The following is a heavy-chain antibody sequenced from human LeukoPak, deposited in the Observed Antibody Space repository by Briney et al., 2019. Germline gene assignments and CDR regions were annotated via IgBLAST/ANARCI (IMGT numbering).Heavy chain of an antibody. CDR1: GFTFSSYE. J-gene: IGHJ4*02. Sequence: GGSLRLSCAASGFTFSSYEMNWVRQAPGKGLEWVSYISSSDSTIYYADSVKGRFTISRDNAKNSLYLQMNSLRAEDTAVYYCARDSSSWYGENYFDYWGQGTLVTVSS. CDR2: ISSSDSTI. D-gene: IGHD6-13*01. CDR3: ARDSSSWYGENYFDY. V-gene: IGHV3-48*03.